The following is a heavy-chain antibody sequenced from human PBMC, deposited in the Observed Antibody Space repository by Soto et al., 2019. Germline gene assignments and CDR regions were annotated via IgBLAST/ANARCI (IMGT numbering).Heavy chain of an antibody. D-gene: IGHD2-21*01. CDR2: ISRSGGGP. CDR1: VVPLSGHA. Sequence: GPLRLYRVACVVPLSGHAIGSVRHARGNGLEWVSAISRSGGGPYYADSLKGRFTISRDNSENTLYLQMNSLRADDAAVYYCAKVLYDGVIRTSAFDYWGQGNLVTVCS. J-gene: IGHJ4*02. V-gene: IGHV3-23*01. CDR3: AKVLYDGVIRTSAFDY.